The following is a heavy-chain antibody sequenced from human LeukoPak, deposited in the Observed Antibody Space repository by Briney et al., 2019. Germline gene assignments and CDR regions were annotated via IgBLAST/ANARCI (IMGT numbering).Heavy chain of an antibody. D-gene: IGHD6-19*01. V-gene: IGHV4-34*01. CDR2: INHSGST. Sequence: SETLFLTCAVYGGSFSGYYWSWIRQPPGKGLEWIGEINHSGSTNYNPSLKSRVTISVDTSKNQFSLKLSSVTAADTAVYYCARVGYSSGWYAHYYYYGMDVWGQGTTVTVSS. J-gene: IGHJ6*02. CDR3: ARVGYSSGWYAHYYYYGMDV. CDR1: GGSFSGYY.